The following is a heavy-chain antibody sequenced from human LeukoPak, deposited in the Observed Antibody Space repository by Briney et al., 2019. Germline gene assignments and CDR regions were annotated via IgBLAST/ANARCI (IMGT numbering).Heavy chain of an antibody. V-gene: IGHV1-69*04. D-gene: IGHD4-17*01. Sequence: SVKVFCKASGGTFSSYAISWVRQAPGQGLEWMGRIIPILGIANYAQKFQGRVTITADKSTSTAYMELSSLRSEDTAVYYCARLPLNGDYFDYWGQGTLVTVSS. J-gene: IGHJ4*02. CDR3: ARLPLNGDYFDY. CDR2: IIPILGIA. CDR1: GGTFSSYA.